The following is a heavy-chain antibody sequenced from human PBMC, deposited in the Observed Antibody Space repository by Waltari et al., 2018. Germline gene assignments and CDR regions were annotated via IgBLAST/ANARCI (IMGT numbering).Heavy chain of an antibody. D-gene: IGHD6-19*01. Sequence: QVQLVQSGAEVKKPGSSVKVSCKDSGGTVSSYAISWVRQAPGQGIEGMGGIIPIFGTANYAQKFQGRVTITADDSTSTAYMELSSLRSEDTAVYYCARGSGYSSGWYPLYYYYGMDVWGQGTTVTVSS. CDR2: IIPIFGTA. CDR3: ARGSGYSSGWYPLYYYYGMDV. V-gene: IGHV1-69*01. CDR1: GGTVSSYA. J-gene: IGHJ6*02.